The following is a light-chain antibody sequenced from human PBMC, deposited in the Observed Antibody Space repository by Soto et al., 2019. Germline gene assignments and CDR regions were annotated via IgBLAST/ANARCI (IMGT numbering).Light chain of an antibody. J-gene: IGKJ1*01. V-gene: IGKV3-11*01. CDR2: DAS. CDR1: QSTGIY. Sequence: EIVMTQSPATLSVVPGERATLSCRASQSTGIYLAWYQQKPGQAPRLLIYDASSRAPGIPTRFRGSGSGTDFTLTISSLEPEDFAVYYCQLRSSWPRTFGQGTKVDIK. CDR3: QLRSSWPRT.